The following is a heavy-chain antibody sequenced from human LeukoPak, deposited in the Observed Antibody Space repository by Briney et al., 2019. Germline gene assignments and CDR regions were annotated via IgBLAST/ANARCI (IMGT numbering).Heavy chain of an antibody. CDR3: ATGGRSGVAFES. J-gene: IGHJ4*02. Sequence: GGSLRLSCTASGFIASSNYMSWVRQAPGKGLDWVSLIYSGGSTYYADSVMGRSTISRDKSNNTLYLQMNSLRAEDTAVYYCATGGRSGVAFESWGQGTLVTVSS. CDR1: GFIASSNY. D-gene: IGHD2-15*01. V-gene: IGHV3-53*01. CDR2: IYSGGST.